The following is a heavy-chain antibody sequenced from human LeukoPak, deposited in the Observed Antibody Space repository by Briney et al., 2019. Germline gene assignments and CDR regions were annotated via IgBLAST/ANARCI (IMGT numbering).Heavy chain of an antibody. Sequence: GGSLRLSCTASGLTFSTSGFNWVRQAPGKVLEWVASIGPTGSDRYHADSIKGRFTISRDNANNFLYLQMNSLRAEDTAVYYCATETNGRHYDYWGQGTLLTVSS. J-gene: IGHJ4*02. CDR2: IGPTGSDR. V-gene: IGHV3-21*06. D-gene: IGHD1-14*01. CDR3: ATETNGRHYDY. CDR1: GLTFSTSG.